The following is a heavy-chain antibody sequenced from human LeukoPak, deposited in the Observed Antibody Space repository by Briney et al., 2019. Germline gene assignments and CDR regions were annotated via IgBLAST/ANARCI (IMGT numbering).Heavy chain of an antibody. V-gene: IGHV3-7*01. CDR3: VRDCYGPNDH. Sequence: GGSPRLSCAASGFTFSSYAMSWVRQAPGKGLEWVANIKEDGSEIHYVDSVKGRFTISRDNAKNSLHLQMNSLRIEDTAVYYCVRDCYGPNDHWGQGTLVTVSS. CDR2: IKEDGSEI. D-gene: IGHD2-2*01. J-gene: IGHJ4*02. CDR1: GFTFSSYA.